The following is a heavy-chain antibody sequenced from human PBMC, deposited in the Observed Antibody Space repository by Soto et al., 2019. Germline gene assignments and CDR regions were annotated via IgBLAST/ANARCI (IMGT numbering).Heavy chain of an antibody. CDR1: GFVFTNFW. J-gene: IGHJ5*02. V-gene: IGHV3-74*01. CDR3: AKDSWYLDL. Sequence: GSLRLSCEASGFVFTNFWMHWVRHVPGKGLVWVARIDTSGHSTNYTESVKGRFTISRDNAKNTVSLQMNSLRVEDTGVYYCAKDSWYLDLWSQGSQVTVSS. CDR2: IDTSGHST. D-gene: IGHD6-13*01.